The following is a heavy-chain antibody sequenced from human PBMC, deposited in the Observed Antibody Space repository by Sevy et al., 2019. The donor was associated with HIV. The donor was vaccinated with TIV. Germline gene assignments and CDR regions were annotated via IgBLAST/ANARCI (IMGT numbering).Heavy chain of an antibody. J-gene: IGHJ4*02. Sequence: GGSLRLSCEASGFIFSDSYMSWIRQAPGKGLEWISYISTRGSTIYYADSVKGRFTISRDNANNSLSLHLNSLRAEDTAIDYCARFVGDDFDFWGRGTMVTVSS. CDR1: GFIFSDSY. CDR2: ISTRGSTI. V-gene: IGHV3-11*01. CDR3: ARFVGDDFDF. D-gene: IGHD4-17*01.